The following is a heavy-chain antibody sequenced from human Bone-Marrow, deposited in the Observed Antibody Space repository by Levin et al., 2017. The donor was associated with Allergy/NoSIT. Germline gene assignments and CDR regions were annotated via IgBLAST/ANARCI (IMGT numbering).Heavy chain of an antibody. J-gene: IGHJ4*02. CDR3: TNLRGDY. V-gene: IGHV4-39*01. CDR2: IYHSGNP. Sequence: SETLSLTCSVSGGAISRNSYYWGWIRQPPNKGLEWIGSIYHSGNPFYNASLTGRVTISVDTSKNQFSLKLSSVTVADTAVYYCTNLRGDYWGQGALVTVSS. CDR1: GGAISRNSYY.